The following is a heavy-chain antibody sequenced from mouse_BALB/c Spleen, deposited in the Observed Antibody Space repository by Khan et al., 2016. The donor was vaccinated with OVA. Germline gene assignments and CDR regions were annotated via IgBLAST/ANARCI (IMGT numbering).Heavy chain of an antibody. J-gene: IGHJ2*01. Sequence: QVHVKQSGAELARPGASVKLSCKASGYTFTTYWMQWVKQRPGQGLEWIGTIYPGDGDTRYTQNFKDKATLTADKSSSTAYMKLSSLASEDSAVYYCASYRYDYFDYWCQGTTLTVSS. D-gene: IGHD2-14*01. CDR1: GYTFTTYW. CDR3: ASYRYDYFDY. V-gene: IGHV1-87*01. CDR2: IYPGDGDT.